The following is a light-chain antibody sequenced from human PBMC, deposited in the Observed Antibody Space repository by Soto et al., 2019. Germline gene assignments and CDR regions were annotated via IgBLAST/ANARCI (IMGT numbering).Light chain of an antibody. CDR2: DAS. Sequence: DTQMTQSPSTLSASLGYRFTITCRASQSISRSLAWYQQKSGKAPKLLIYDASSLESGVPSRFSGSGFGTEFTLTISSLQPEDFATYYCQQLNSYLLTFGGGTKGDIK. CDR3: QQLNSYLLT. CDR1: QSISRS. J-gene: IGKJ4*01. V-gene: IGKV1-5*01.